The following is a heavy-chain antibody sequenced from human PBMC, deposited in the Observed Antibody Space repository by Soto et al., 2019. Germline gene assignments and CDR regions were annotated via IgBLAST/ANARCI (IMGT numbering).Heavy chain of an antibody. CDR1: GGTFSSYA. CDR3: ARMDTAMVTGGEYYYYYYGMDV. Sequence: ASVKLSCTDSGGTFSSYAISWVRQAPRQGLEWMGGIIPIFGTANYAQKFQGRVTITADESTSTAYMELSSLRSEDTAVYYCARMDTAMVTGGEYYYYYYGMDVWGQGTTVTVSS. V-gene: IGHV1-69*13. D-gene: IGHD5-18*01. CDR2: IIPIFGTA. J-gene: IGHJ6*02.